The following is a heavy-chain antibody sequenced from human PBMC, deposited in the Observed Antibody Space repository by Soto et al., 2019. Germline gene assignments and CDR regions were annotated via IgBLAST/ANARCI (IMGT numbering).Heavy chain of an antibody. V-gene: IGHV4-39*01. J-gene: IGHJ5*02. CDR1: LGSISSKSYY. Sequence: SETLSLTCTVSLGSISSKSYYWGWIRQPPGMGLEWIGSIYFSGTTYYKPSLKSRVTISVDTSKNQFSLKMSSVTAADTAIYYCARQSLNYVWGSYRSTHQGWGDPWGQVTLVSVS. CDR3: ARQSLNYVWGSYRSTHQGWGDP. CDR2: IYFSGTT. D-gene: IGHD3-16*02.